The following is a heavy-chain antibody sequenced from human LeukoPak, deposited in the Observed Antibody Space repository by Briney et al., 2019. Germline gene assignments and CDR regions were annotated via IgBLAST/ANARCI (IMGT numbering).Heavy chain of an antibody. J-gene: IGHJ3*02. CDR3: ARLKSFSSSWYLDAFDI. Sequence: GESLKISCKGSGYTFSNYWIGWVRQMPGKGLEWMGIIYPGDSDTRYSPSFQGQVTISADKSISTAYLQWSSLKASDTAMYYCARLKSFSSSWYLDAFDIWGQGTMVTVSS. CDR1: GYTFSNYW. D-gene: IGHD6-13*01. V-gene: IGHV5-51*01. CDR2: IYPGDSDT.